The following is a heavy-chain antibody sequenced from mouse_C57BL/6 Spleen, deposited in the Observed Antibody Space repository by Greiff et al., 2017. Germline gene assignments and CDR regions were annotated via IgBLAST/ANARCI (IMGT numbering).Heavy chain of an antibody. J-gene: IGHJ4*01. CDR1: GFTFTDYY. Sequence: VQLKESGGGLVQPGGSLSLSCAASGFTFTDYYMSWVRQPPGKALEWLGFICNKANGYTTEYSASVKGRFTISRDNSQSILYLQMDALRAESSATYYCARLYGNYYDMDYWGQGTSVTVSS. CDR3: ARLYGNYYDMDY. CDR2: ICNKANGYTT. D-gene: IGHD2-1*01. V-gene: IGHV7-3*01.